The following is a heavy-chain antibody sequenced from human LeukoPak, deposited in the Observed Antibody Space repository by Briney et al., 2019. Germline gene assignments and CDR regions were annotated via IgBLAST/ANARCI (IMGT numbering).Heavy chain of an antibody. Sequence: GGSLRLSCAASGFTFSSYGMHWVRQAPGKGLEWVAFIRYDGSNKYYADSVKGRFTISRDNSKNTLYLQMNSLRAEDTAVYYCARDIGGSYYPLGYWGQGTLVTVSS. J-gene: IGHJ4*02. CDR2: IRYDGSNK. D-gene: IGHD1-26*01. CDR3: ARDIGGSYYPLGY. CDR1: GFTFSSYG. V-gene: IGHV3-30*02.